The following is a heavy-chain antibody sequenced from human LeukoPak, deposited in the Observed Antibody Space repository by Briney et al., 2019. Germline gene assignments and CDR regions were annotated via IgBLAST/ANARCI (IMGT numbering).Heavy chain of an antibody. CDR3: AKVAVTGYNWFDP. CDR2: IYSSGST. V-gene: IGHV4-4*07. D-gene: IGHD2-21*02. CDR1: GGSISSYY. Sequence: SETLSLTCTVSGGSISSYYWSWIRQPAGKGLEWFGRIYSSGSTNYNPSFQSRVTMSLDTSKSQFSLKLSSVTAADTAVYYCAKVAVTGYNWFDPWCQGTLVTVSS. J-gene: IGHJ5*02.